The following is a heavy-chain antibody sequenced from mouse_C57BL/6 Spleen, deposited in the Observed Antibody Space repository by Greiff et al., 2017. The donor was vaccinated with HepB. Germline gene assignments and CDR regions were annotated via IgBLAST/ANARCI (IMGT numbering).Heavy chain of an antibody. CDR3: ARDHDYYGSSVYYAMDY. J-gene: IGHJ4*01. CDR2: ISYDGSN. Sequence: EVKLMESGPGLVKPSQSLSLTCSVTGYSITSGYYWNWIRQFPGNKLEWMGYISYDGSNNYNPSLKNRISITRDTSKNQFFLKLNSVTTEDTATYYCARDHDYYGSSVYYAMDYWGQGTSVTVSS. V-gene: IGHV3-6*01. CDR1: GYSITSGYY. D-gene: IGHD1-1*01.